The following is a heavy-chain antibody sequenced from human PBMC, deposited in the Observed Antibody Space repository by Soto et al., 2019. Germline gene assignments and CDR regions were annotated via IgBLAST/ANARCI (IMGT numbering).Heavy chain of an antibody. V-gene: IGHV3-30*03. CDR3: ARGPSYSDSYFDH. CDR2: ISYDGNNK. D-gene: IGHD4-17*01. CDR1: EFTFSNYA. J-gene: IGHJ4*02. Sequence: QVQLVESGGGAVQPGGSRRLSCAASEFTFSNYAMRWVRQAPGKGLQWLAVISYDGNNKYYADSVEGRFTISRDNSKNTVYLQMNSLRLEDTAVYYCARGPSYSDSYFDHWGQGTLVTVSS.